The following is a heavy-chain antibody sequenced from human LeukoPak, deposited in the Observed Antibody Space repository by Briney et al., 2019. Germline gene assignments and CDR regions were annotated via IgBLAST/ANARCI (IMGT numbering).Heavy chain of an antibody. CDR1: GYTFTDYY. J-gene: IGHJ4*02. Sequence: ASVKVSCKASGYTFTDYYIHWVRQAPGQGLEWMGWINPNSGGTNYAQKFQGRVTMTRDTSISTAYMELSRLRSDDTAVYYCARELGYCSSTSCPLYRYRGQGTLVTVSS. V-gene: IGHV1-2*02. D-gene: IGHD2-2*01. CDR3: ARELGYCSSTSCPLYRY. CDR2: INPNSGGT.